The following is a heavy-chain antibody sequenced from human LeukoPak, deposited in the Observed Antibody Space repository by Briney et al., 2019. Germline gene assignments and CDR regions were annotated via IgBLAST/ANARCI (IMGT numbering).Heavy chain of an antibody. J-gene: IGHJ4*02. CDR2: IYYSGST. D-gene: IGHD2-2*03. V-gene: IGHV4-39*01. CDR3: ASGYCSSTSCYVRVGYYFDY. CDR1: GGSISNGDYY. Sequence: SQTLSLTCTVSGGSISNGDYYWSWIRQPPGKGLEWIGSIYYSGSTYYNPSLKSRVTISVDTSKNQFSLKLSSVTAADTAVYYCASGYCSSTSCYVRVGYYFDYWGQGTLSPSPQ.